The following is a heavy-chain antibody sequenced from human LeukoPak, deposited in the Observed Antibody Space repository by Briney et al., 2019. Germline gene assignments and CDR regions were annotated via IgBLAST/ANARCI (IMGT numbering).Heavy chain of an antibody. J-gene: IGHJ3*02. CDR1: GFTVSSNY. Sequence: GSLRLSCAASGFTVSSNYMSWVRQAPGKGLEWVSNIYSGGSTYYADSVKGRFTISRDNSKNTVYLQMNSLRAGDTAVYFCARVRLDRSERNLDAFENWGQGTMVTVPS. V-gene: IGHV3-53*01. D-gene: IGHD1-14*01. CDR2: IYSGGST. CDR3: ARVRLDRSERNLDAFEN.